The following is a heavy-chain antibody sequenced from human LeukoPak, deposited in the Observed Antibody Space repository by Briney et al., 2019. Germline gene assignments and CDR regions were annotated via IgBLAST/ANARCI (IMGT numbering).Heavy chain of an antibody. CDR2: ISAYNGNT. CDR3: ARASYCSDGSCYSDY. Sequence: ASVKVSCKASGYXFTSYSIGWVRQAPGQGLEWLGWISAYNGNTIYAQKVKGRVTMTTDTPTSTAYMELRSLKSDDTAVYYCARASYCSDGSCYSDYWGQGTLVTVSS. D-gene: IGHD2-15*01. V-gene: IGHV1-18*01. CDR1: GYXFTSYS. J-gene: IGHJ4*02.